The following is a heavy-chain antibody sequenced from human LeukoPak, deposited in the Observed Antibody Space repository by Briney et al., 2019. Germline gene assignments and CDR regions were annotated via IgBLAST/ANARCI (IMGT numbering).Heavy chain of an antibody. J-gene: IGHJ4*02. D-gene: IGHD2-15*01. Sequence: SETLSLTCTVSGGSISSDTYYWGWIRQPPGKGLEWIGSIYYTGSTYYNPSLKSRVTISEDTSKNQFSLNLNSVTAADTSLYYCARHKGIWDCSGASCYGWNFDYWGQGTLVTVSS. V-gene: IGHV4-39*01. CDR3: ARHKGIWDCSGASCYGWNFDY. CDR2: IYYTGST. CDR1: GGSISSDTYY.